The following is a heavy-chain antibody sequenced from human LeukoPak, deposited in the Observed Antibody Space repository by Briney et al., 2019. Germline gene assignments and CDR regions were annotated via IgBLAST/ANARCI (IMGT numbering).Heavy chain of an antibody. CDR1: GYTFTSYG. CDR2: ISAYNGNT. J-gene: IGHJ4*02. Sequence: RASVKVSCKASGYTFTSYGISWVRQAPGQGLEWMGWISAYNGNTNYAQKLQGRVTMTTDTSTSTAYMELRSLRSDDTAVYYCARDRGPHTVVTRMFDYWGQGTLVTVSS. V-gene: IGHV1-18*01. CDR3: ARDRGPHTVVTRMFDY. D-gene: IGHD4-23*01.